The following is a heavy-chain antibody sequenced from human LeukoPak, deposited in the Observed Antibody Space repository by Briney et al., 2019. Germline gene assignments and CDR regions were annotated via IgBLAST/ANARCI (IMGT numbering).Heavy chain of an antibody. Sequence: PGGSLRLSCAASGFTFSSYAMSWVRQAPGKGLKWASAISGSGGSTYYADSVKGRFTISRDNSKNTLYLQMNSLRAEDTAVYYCAKDSYYYDSSGYFDYWGQGTLVTVSS. D-gene: IGHD3-22*01. CDR2: ISGSGGST. J-gene: IGHJ4*02. V-gene: IGHV3-23*01. CDR1: GFTFSSYA. CDR3: AKDSYYYDSSGYFDY.